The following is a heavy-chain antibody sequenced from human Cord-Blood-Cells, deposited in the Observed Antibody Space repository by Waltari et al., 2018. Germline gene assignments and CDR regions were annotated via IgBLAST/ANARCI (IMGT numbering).Heavy chain of an antibody. Sequence: QVQLQQWGAGLLKPSETLSLTCAVYGGSFSGSYWSWIRQPPGKGLEWIGEINHSGSTNYNPSLKSRVTISVDTSKNQFSLKLSSVTAADTAVYYCARPLCSGGSCYFDYWGQGTLVTVSS. CDR1: GGSFSGSY. D-gene: IGHD2-15*01. CDR2: INHSGST. V-gene: IGHV4-34*01. CDR3: ARPLCSGGSCYFDY. J-gene: IGHJ4*02.